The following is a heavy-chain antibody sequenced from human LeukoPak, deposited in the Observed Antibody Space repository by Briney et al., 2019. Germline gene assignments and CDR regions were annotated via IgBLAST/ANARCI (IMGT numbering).Heavy chain of an antibody. Sequence: PSETLSLTCAVYGGSFSSYYWSWIRQSPGKGLEWIGEINHRGYTTYNPSLKSRVTISVDTSKNQFSLQLTSVTAADTAVYYCASLMLIAAGYDYWGQGNLVTVSS. CDR3: ASLMLIAAGYDY. CDR2: INHRGYT. CDR1: GGSFSSYY. J-gene: IGHJ4*02. V-gene: IGHV4-34*01. D-gene: IGHD3-16*01.